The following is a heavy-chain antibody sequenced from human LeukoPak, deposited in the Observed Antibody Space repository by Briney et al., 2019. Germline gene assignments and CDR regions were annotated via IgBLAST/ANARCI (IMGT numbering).Heavy chain of an antibody. Sequence: GGSLRLSCAASGFTFNSYAMSWVRQAPGKGLGWVSRISGDGVTTTYADSVKGRFTISRDNGKNTLHLQMNSLRAEDTAVYYCARVGDGYNLGYWGQGTLVTVSS. J-gene: IGHJ4*02. CDR1: GFTFNSYA. CDR2: ISGDGVTT. V-gene: IGHV3-74*01. CDR3: ARVGDGYNLGY. D-gene: IGHD5-24*01.